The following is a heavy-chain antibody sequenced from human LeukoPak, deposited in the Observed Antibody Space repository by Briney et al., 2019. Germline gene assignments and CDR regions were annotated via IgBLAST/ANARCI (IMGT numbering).Heavy chain of an antibody. CDR1: GFTFSSYW. CDR2: INSDGSST. Sequence: GGSLRLSCAASGFTFSSYWMHWVRQAPGKGLVWVSRINSDGSSTSYADSVKGRFTISRDNAKNTLYLQMNSLRAEDTAVCYCARVGYCSSTSCYTGPFQHWGQGTLVTVSS. J-gene: IGHJ1*01. CDR3: ARVGYCSSTSCYTGPFQH. V-gene: IGHV3-74*01. D-gene: IGHD2-2*02.